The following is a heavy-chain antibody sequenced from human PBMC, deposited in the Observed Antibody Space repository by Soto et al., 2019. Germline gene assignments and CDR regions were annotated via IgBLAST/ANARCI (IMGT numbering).Heavy chain of an antibody. D-gene: IGHD6-13*01. CDR1: GFAFTTLP. V-gene: IGHV1-3*01. CDR2: INPGTGAT. J-gene: IGHJ4*02. Sequence: QVHLVQSGAEVKKPGASMKVYCKTSGFAFTTLPIHWVRQAPGQSLEWMVWINPGTGATEYSQKFQGRVSITRDTSASTCYMELSSLRSEDTAVYYCASRPGMEGGPFDFWGQATLLTVSS. CDR3: ASRPGMEGGPFDF.